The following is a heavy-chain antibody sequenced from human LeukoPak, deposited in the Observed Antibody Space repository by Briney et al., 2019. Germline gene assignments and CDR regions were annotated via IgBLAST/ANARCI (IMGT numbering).Heavy chain of an antibody. D-gene: IGHD2-8*02. J-gene: IGHJ3*02. CDR2: IYSGGPT. CDR3: ARGWVVATGGFDM. V-gene: IGHV3-53*01. Sequence: GGSLRLSCAASGFTVSLYYMTWVRQAPGKGLEWVSVIYSGGPTYYADSVKGRFTISRDNSKNTVYLQMNSLRGEDAAVYFCARGWVVATGGFDMWGQGTMVTVSS. CDR1: GFTVSLYY.